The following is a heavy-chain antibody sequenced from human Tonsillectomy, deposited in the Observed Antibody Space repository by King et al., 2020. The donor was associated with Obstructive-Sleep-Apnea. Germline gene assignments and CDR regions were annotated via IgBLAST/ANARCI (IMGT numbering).Heavy chain of an antibody. D-gene: IGHD6-13*01. V-gene: IGHV4-34*01. CDR3: ARGSGAAAVNWFDP. J-gene: IGHJ5*02. Sequence: VQLQQWGAGLLKPSETLSLTCAVFGGSFSDYYWSWIRQPPGKGLVWIGEINHSGNINYNPSLKSRVAVSADTSKNQFSLKLSSVTAADTAVYYCARGSGAAAVNWFDPWGQGTLVTVSS. CDR2: INHSGNI. CDR1: GGSFSDYY.